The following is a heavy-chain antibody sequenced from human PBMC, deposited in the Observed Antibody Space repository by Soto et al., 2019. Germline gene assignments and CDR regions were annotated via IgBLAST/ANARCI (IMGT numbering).Heavy chain of an antibody. D-gene: IGHD3-22*01. V-gene: IGHV1-46*01. CDR1: GYIFTNHY. CDR2: INPSGGST. Sequence: QVQLVQSGAEVKKPGASVKVSCKASGYIFTNHYIHWVRQAPGQGLEWMGIINPSGGSTNYLQKFQGRVTMTRDTSTSTGYMELSRLRSEDTAVYFCARADYYDSSGFYYDYWGQGTLVTVSS. J-gene: IGHJ4*02. CDR3: ARADYYDSSGFYYDY.